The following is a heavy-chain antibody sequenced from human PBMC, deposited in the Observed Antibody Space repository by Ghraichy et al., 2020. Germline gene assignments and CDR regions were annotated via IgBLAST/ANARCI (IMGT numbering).Heavy chain of an antibody. D-gene: IGHD1-26*01. J-gene: IGHJ4*02. V-gene: IGHV3-9*03. Sequence: SLNISCAASGFTFDDYAMHWVRQAPGKGLEWVSGISWNSGSIGYADSVKGRFTISRDNAKNSLYLQMNSLRAEDMALYYCAKGGSGIVGAMDLDYWGQGTLVTVSS. CDR3: AKGGSGIVGAMDLDY. CDR2: ISWNSGSI. CDR1: GFTFDDYA.